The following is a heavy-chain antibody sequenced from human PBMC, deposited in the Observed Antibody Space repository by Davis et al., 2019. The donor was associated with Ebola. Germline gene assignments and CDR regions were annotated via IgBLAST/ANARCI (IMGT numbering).Heavy chain of an antibody. Sequence: GESLKISCAASGFTFSSYAMHWVRQAPGKGLVWVSRIKGDGSMTYADSVKGRFTISRDNAKNTLYLQMNSLRVEDTAVYYCARDRSYSMDVWGQGTTVTVSS. J-gene: IGHJ6*02. V-gene: IGHV3-74*01. CDR3: ARDRSYSMDV. CDR2: IKGDGSMT. CDR1: GFTFSSYA.